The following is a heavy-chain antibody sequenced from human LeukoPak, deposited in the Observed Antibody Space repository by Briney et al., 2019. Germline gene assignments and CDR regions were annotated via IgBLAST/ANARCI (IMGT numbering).Heavy chain of an antibody. Sequence: PGGSLRVSCAVSGFTVSSKYMSWVRQAPGKGLEWVSVIYSTGETRYADSVKGRFTISRDNSKNTLYLQMNSLRAEDTAVYYCARDDYDSNGYYLFDCWGQGTLLTVSS. D-gene: IGHD3-22*01. CDR3: ARDDYDSNGYYLFDC. V-gene: IGHV3-66*01. CDR1: GFTVSSKY. CDR2: IYSTGET. J-gene: IGHJ4*02.